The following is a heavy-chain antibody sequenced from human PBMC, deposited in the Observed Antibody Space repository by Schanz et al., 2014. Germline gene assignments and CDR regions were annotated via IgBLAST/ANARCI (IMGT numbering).Heavy chain of an antibody. J-gene: IGHJ5*01. D-gene: IGHD2-15*01. CDR2: IGVDGTTT. Sequence: EVQLLESGGGLVQPGGSLRLSCAASGFTLSSYSMNWVRQAPGKGLEWVSVIGVDGTTTYYADSVKGRFTISRDNSKNTLYLQMNSLRPEDTAVYYCAKTPREYCNYDNCPNWFDSWGQGTLVTASS. CDR1: GFTLSSYS. V-gene: IGHV3-23*01. CDR3: AKTPREYCNYDNCPNWFDS.